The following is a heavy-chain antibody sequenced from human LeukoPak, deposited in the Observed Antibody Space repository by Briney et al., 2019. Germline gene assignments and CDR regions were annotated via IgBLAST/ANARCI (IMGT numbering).Heavy chain of an antibody. J-gene: IGHJ5*02. D-gene: IGHD6-13*01. CDR2: IDPDDSYT. CDR1: GYRFTSYW. CDR3: ARAEMPSVAGKDWFDP. V-gene: IGHV5-10-1*01. Sequence: GESLKISCKGSGYRFTSYWISWVRQMPGKGLEWMGRIDPDDSYTSYSPSFQGRVSISVDKSISTAYLQWSSLKASDTAIYYCARAEMPSVAGKDWFDPWGQGTLVTVSS.